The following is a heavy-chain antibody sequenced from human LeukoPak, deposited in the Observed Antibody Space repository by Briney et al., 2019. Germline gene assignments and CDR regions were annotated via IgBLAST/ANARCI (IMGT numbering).Heavy chain of an antibody. CDR1: GYTLTELS. CDR3: ATPPQRPNCGGDCYVFDY. Sequence: ASVKVSCTVSGYTLTELSMHWVRQAPGKGLEWMGGFDPEDGETIYAQKFQGRVTMTEDTSTDTAYMELSSLRSEDTAVYYCATPPQRPNCGGDCYVFDYWGQGTLVTVSS. CDR2: FDPEDGET. D-gene: IGHD2-21*02. J-gene: IGHJ4*02. V-gene: IGHV1-24*01.